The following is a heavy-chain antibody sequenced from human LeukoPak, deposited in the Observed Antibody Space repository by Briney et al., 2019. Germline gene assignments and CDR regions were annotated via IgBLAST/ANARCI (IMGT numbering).Heavy chain of an antibody. CDR2: IYTSGST. V-gene: IGHV4-61*02. CDR1: GGSISSGSYY. D-gene: IGHD1/OR15-1a*01. CDR3: ARRRTPAAFDI. Sequence: TXXLTCTVSGGSISSGSYYWSWXRQPAGKGLEWIGRIYTSGSTNYNPSLKSRVTISVDTSKNQFSLKLSSVTAADTAVYYCARRRTPAAFDIWGQGTMVTVSS. J-gene: IGHJ3*02.